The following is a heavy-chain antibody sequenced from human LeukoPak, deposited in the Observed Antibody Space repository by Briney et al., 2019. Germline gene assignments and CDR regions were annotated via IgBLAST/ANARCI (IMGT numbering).Heavy chain of an antibody. V-gene: IGHV1-69*13. J-gene: IGHJ5*02. CDR2: IIPIFGTA. Sequence: SVKVSCQASGGTFSSYAISWVRQAPGQGLEWMGGIIPIFGTANYAQKFQGRVTITADESTSTAYMELSSLRSEDTAVYYCARAHTGPYDSSGYYYAWGQGTLVTVSS. D-gene: IGHD3-22*01. CDR1: GGTFSSYA. CDR3: ARAHTGPYDSSGYYYA.